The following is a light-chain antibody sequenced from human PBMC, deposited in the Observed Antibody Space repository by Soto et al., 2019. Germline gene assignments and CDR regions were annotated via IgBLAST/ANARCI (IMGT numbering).Light chain of an antibody. CDR3: QQYNSCMWT. J-gene: IGKJ1*01. V-gene: IGKV1-5*03. CDR1: QSISSG. Sequence: DLQMAQSPSTLSVSLGERSTLSCRDSQSISSGLAWYQQTPGKAPKVLIYKASSLESGVPSRFSGSGAGTECTRTISSLQPDDFATDYCQQYNSCMWTFGQGTKVDIK. CDR2: KAS.